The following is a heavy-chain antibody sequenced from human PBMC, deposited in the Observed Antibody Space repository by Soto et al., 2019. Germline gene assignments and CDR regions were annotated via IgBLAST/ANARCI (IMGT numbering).Heavy chain of an antibody. J-gene: IGHJ4*02. D-gene: IGHD2-2*01. Sequence: GGSLRLSCAPSGFSFSGSAVHWVRQASGKGLEWVGRIRSEAYSFATAYAASVKGRFTISRDDSKNTAYLQMNSLKTEDTAVYYGARGYCSSTSCYFDCWRKRTKVTVAS. CDR1: GFSFSGSA. CDR2: IRSEAYSFAT. CDR3: ARGYCSSTSCYFDC. V-gene: IGHV3-73*01.